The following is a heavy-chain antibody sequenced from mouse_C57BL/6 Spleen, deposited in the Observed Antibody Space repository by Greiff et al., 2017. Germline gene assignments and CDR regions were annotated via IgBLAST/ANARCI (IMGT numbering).Heavy chain of an antibody. V-gene: IGHV10-1*01. CDR1: GFSFNTYA. Sequence: EVQRVESGGGLVQPKGSLKLSCAASGFSFNTYAMNWVRQAPGKGLEWVARIRSKSNNYATYYADSVKDRFTISRDDSESMLYLQMNNLKTEDTAMYYCVRGDGNYFDYWGQGTTLTVSS. D-gene: IGHD2-1*01. CDR2: IRSKSNNYAT. J-gene: IGHJ2*01. CDR3: VRGDGNYFDY.